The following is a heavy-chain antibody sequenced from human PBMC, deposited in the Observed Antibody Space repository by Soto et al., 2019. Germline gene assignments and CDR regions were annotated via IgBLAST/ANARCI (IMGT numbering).Heavy chain of an antibody. CDR2: IIHSGDST. CDR3: AAGHQLGY. Sequence: EVQLLESGGGLVQPGGSLRLSCAASGFTFSTYAMSWVRQAPGKGLEWVSKIIHSGDSTYYADSVKGRFTTSRANSKNPVYLQMSSLSAEATAVYFCAAGHQLGYWGQGTLVTVSS. CDR1: GFTFSTYA. V-gene: IGHV3-23*01. J-gene: IGHJ4*02. D-gene: IGHD6-13*01.